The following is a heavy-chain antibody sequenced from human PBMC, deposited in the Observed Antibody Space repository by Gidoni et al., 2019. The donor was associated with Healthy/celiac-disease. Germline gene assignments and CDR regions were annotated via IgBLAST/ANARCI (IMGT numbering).Heavy chain of an antibody. D-gene: IGHD3-22*01. J-gene: IGHJ5*02. CDR3: ARDHLEYYYDSSGPNWFDP. Sequence: EVQLVESGGGLVQPGGSLRLSCAASGFTFRSCSMNWVRQAPGKGLEWVSYISSSSSTIYYADSVKGRFTISRDNAKNSLYLQMNSLRDEDTAVYYCARDHLEYYYDSSGPNWFDPWGQGTLVTVSS. V-gene: IGHV3-48*02. CDR2: ISSSSSTI. CDR1: GFTFRSCS.